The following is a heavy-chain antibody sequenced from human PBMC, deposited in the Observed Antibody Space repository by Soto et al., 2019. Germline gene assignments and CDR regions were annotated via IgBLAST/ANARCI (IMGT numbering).Heavy chain of an antibody. CDR2: ISGSGIST. D-gene: IGHD2-15*01. V-gene: IGHV3-23*01. J-gene: IGHJ4*02. Sequence: GGSLRLSCAASGFTFSNYAMSWDRHAPGKGLEWISAISGSGISTYYADSVKGRFTISRDNSKITLDLQMNSLRAEVTAVYYCAKDYGSRAWAKYFDYWGQGTLVTVSS. CDR1: GFTFSNYA. CDR3: AKDYGSRAWAKYFDY.